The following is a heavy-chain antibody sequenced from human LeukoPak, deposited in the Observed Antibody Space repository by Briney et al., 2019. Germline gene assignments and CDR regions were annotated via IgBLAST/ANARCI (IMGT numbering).Heavy chain of an antibody. CDR2: IYYSGST. V-gene: IGHV4-30-4*08. D-gene: IGHD1-26*01. CDR3: ASTLQNAWELPRDPFDI. Sequence: PSQTLSLTCTVSGGSISSGDYYWSWIRQPPGKGLEWIGYIYYSGSTYYNPSLKSRVTISVDTSKNQFSLKLSSVTAADTAVYYCASTLQNAWELPRDPFDIWGQGTMVTVSS. CDR1: GGSISSGDYY. J-gene: IGHJ3*02.